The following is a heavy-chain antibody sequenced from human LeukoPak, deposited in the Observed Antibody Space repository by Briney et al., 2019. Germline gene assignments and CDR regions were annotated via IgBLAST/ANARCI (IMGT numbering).Heavy chain of an antibody. V-gene: IGHV3-21*04. CDR3: ARDQGSGTNDY. J-gene: IGHJ4*02. Sequence: GGSLRLSCAASGFTFSSYGMSWVRQAPGKGLEWVSSISSSSSYIYYTDSLKGRFTIPRDNSKNTLYLQMNSLRAEDTAVYYCARDQGSGTNDYWGQGTLVTVSS. CDR2: ISSSSSYI. D-gene: IGHD3-10*01. CDR1: GFTFSSYG.